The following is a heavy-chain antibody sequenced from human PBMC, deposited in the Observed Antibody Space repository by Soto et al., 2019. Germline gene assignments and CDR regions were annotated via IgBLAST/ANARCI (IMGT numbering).Heavy chain of an antibody. Sequence: EVQLLESGGGLVQPGGSLRLSCAASGFAFSSYAMSWVRQAPGKGLEWVSTTSGSGGGTHYADSVKGRFTISRDNSKNTLSLQMISLRAEDTAVYYCAKTYYYDSSGKSNFDYWGQGTLVSVSS. J-gene: IGHJ4*02. CDR3: AKTYYYDSSGKSNFDY. CDR1: GFAFSSYA. CDR2: TSGSGGGT. V-gene: IGHV3-23*01. D-gene: IGHD3-22*01.